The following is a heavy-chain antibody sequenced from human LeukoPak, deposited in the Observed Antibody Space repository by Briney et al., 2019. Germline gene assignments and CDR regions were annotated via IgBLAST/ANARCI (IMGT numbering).Heavy chain of an antibody. CDR3: ASQPAAADVDY. V-gene: IGHV3-7*03. D-gene: IGHD2-2*01. Sequence: PGGSLRLSCAASGFTFSSYWMTWVRQAPGKGLEWVANIKQDGSKKSYVDSVKGRFIISRDNAKNSLYLQMNSLRADDTGIYYCASQPAAADVDYWGQGTLVTVSS. CDR1: GFTFSSYW. CDR2: IKQDGSKK. J-gene: IGHJ4*02.